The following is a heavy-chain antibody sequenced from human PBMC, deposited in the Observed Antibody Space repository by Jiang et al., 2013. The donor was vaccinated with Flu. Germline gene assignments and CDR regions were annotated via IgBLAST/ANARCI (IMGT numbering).Heavy chain of an antibody. Sequence: GSGLVKPSGTLSLTCTVSGGSITNSFWNWIRQPPGKGLEWIGYFYDGGLTNYNSSLKSRVSISVDRTKNQFPLNLTSVTAADTAVYYCARVGRDDYWGKGILVTVSS. V-gene: IGHV4-59*01. CDR1: GGSITNSF. CDR3: ARVGRDDY. J-gene: IGHJ4*02. CDR2: FYDGGLT. D-gene: IGHD3-16*01.